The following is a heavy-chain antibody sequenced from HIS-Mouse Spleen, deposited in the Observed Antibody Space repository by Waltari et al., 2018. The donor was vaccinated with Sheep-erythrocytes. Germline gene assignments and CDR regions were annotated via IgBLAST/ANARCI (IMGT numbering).Heavy chain of an antibody. V-gene: IGHV4-39*01. D-gene: IGHD5-18*01. CDR3: ARHKDTAMVHFDY. CDR2: IYYSGST. J-gene: IGHJ4*02. Sequence: QLQLQESGPGLVKPSETLSLTCPVSGGPISSRSSYWGWIRQPPGKGLEWIGSIYYSGSTYYNPSLKSRVTISVDTSKNQFSLKLSSVTAADTAVYYCARHKDTAMVHFDYWGQGTLVTVSS. CDR1: GGPISSRSSY.